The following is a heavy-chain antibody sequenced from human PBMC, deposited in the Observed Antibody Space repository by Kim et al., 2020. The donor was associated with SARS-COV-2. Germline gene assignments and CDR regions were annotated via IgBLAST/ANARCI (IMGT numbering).Heavy chain of an antibody. V-gene: IGHV4-38-2*02. CDR1: GYSISSGYY. CDR3: ASTRYFDLLFFDY. CDR2: IYHSGST. D-gene: IGHD3-9*01. J-gene: IGHJ4*02. Sequence: SETLSLTCTVSGYSISSGYYWGWIRQPPGKGLEWIGSIYHSGSTYYNPSLKSRVTISVDTSKNQFSLKLSSVTAADTAVYYCASTRYFDLLFFDYCGQGT.